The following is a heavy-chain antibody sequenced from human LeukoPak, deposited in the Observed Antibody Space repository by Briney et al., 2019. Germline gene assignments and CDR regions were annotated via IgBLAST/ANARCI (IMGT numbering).Heavy chain of an antibody. Sequence: SETLSLTCTVSGGSISSYYWSWIRQPPRKGLEWIGYIYYSGSTNYNPSLKSRVTISVDTSKNQFSLKLSSVTAADTAVYYCARVSGSSWAYDYWGQGTLVTVSS. D-gene: IGHD6-13*01. J-gene: IGHJ4*02. CDR3: ARVSGSSWAYDY. CDR1: GGSISSYY. CDR2: IYYSGST. V-gene: IGHV4-59*01.